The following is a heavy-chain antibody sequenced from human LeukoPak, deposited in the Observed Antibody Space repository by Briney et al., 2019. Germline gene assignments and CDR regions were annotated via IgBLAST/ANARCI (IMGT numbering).Heavy chain of an antibody. V-gene: IGHV4-34*01. J-gene: IGHJ6*03. CDR3: ARDRISGLGYYDSHLDYYMDV. CDR1: GGSFSGYY. CDR2: INHSGST. Sequence: SETLSLTCAVYGGSFSGYYWSWIRQPPGKGLEWIGEINHSGSTNYNPSLKSRVTISVDTSKNQFSLKLSSVTAADTAVYYCARDRISGLGYYDSHLDYYMDVWGKGTTVTVSS. D-gene: IGHD3-22*01.